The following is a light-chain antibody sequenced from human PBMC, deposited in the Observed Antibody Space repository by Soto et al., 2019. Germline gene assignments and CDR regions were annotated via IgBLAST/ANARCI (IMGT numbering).Light chain of an antibody. Sequence: AIQLTQSPSSLSASVGDRVTITCRASQGISSALAWYQQKPGKAPKLLIYDASNLESGLPSSFSGSGSGTDIIPTISSLQPEDFAIYYCQQFNNYPFTFGPGTKVDIK. CDR2: DAS. CDR1: QGISSA. V-gene: IGKV1D-13*01. CDR3: QQFNNYPFT. J-gene: IGKJ3*01.